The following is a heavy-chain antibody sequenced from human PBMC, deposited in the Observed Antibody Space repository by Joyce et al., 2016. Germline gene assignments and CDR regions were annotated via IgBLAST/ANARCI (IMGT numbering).Heavy chain of an antibody. V-gene: IGHV3-23*01. Sequence: EVQLLVSGGGLVQPGESLRLSCAASGFPFSTYDMSWGLQAQGKGLEWVSSTLIHDGSTFYAGSVGGRFTISRDNSKRTLYLQMDSLRAEDTALYYCVKGAWLDDWGQGTLVTVSS. J-gene: IGHJ4*02. CDR3: VKGAWLDD. D-gene: IGHD3/OR15-3a*01. CDR2: TLIHDGST. CDR1: GFPFSTYD.